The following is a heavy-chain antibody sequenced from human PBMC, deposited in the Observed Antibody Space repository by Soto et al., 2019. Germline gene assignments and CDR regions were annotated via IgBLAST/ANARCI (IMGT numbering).Heavy chain of an antibody. CDR2: IIPIFGTT. V-gene: IGHV1-69*01. CDR1: GGTFSSXX. CDR3: XXXXXHTYDY. Sequence: QVQLVQSGAEVKKPGSSVKVSCKASGGTFSSXXXXXVRQAPGQGLEWMGGIIPIFGTTNYAQKFQGRVTITADXXXXXXXXXXXXXXXXXXXXXXXXXXXXHTYDYWGQGTLVTVSS. J-gene: IGHJ4*02.